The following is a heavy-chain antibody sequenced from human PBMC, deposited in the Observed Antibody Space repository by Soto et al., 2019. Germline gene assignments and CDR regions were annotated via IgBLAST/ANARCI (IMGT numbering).Heavy chain of an antibody. CDR2: ISAYNGNT. CDR3: ARDYYDSSGYSLPRDY. V-gene: IGHV1-18*01. J-gene: IGHJ4*02. CDR1: GYTFTSYG. D-gene: IGHD3-22*01. Sequence: ASVKMSCRASGYTFTSYGISWVRQAPGQGLEWMGWISAYNGNTNYAQKLQGRVTMTTDTSTSTAYMELRSLRSDDTAVYYCARDYYDSSGYSLPRDYWGQGSLVTV.